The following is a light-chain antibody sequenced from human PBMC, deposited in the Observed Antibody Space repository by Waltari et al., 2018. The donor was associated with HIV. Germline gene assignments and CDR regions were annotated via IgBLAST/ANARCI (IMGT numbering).Light chain of an antibody. V-gene: IGLV2-14*03. CDR1: SSAVGGYNY. J-gene: IGLJ3*02. Sequence: QSALTQPASVSGSPGQSITISCTGTSSAVGGYNYVSWYQQHPGKAPKPIIYDVSNRPSGVSNRFSGSKSGNTASLTISGLQAEDEADYYCSSYTSSSTFWVFGGGTKLTVL. CDR3: SSYTSSSTFWV. CDR2: DVS.